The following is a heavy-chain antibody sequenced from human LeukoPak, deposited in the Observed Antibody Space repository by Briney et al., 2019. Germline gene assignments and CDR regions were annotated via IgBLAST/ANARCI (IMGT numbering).Heavy chain of an antibody. J-gene: IGHJ1*01. CDR1: GYSFTAYF. Sequence: ASVKVSCKTSGYSFTAYFMHCVRLAPGQGLEWMGWIDPNSGGTNYAQKFQGIVTMTRDTSISTAYMELSSLMSDDTAIYYCARGGGGLQHWGQGNLVTVSS. CDR3: ARGGGGLQH. D-gene: IGHD2-15*01. V-gene: IGHV1-2*02. CDR2: IDPNSGGT.